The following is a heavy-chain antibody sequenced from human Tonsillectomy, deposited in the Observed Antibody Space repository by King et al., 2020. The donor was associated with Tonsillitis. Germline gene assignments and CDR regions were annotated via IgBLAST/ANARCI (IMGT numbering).Heavy chain of an antibody. V-gene: IGHV4-34*01. CDR3: ARGDYSNYVRRAFDN. D-gene: IGHD4-11*01. CDR1: GGSFSDFY. J-gene: IGHJ3*02. Sequence: HVQLQQWGAGLLKPSETLSLTCAVYGGSFSDFYWTGVRQPPGKGLEWIGEINHSGNTNYNQSLKSRVIISVDTSKNQFSLKLSSVTAADTAVYSCARGDYSNYVRRAFDNW. CDR2: INHSGNT.